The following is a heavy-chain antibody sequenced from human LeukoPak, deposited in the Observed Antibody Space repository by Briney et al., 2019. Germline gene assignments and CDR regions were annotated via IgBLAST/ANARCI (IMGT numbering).Heavy chain of an antibody. V-gene: IGHV4-39*01. CDR2: IYYSGST. CDR1: GGSISSSSYY. Sequence: SETLSLTCTVSGGSISSSSYYWGWIRQPPGKGLEWIGSIYYSGSTYYNPSLKSRVTISVDTSKNQFSLKLSSVTAADTAVYYCARHESSSSWPDIDYWGQGTLVTVSS. J-gene: IGHJ4*02. CDR3: ARHESSSSWPDIDY. D-gene: IGHD6-13*01.